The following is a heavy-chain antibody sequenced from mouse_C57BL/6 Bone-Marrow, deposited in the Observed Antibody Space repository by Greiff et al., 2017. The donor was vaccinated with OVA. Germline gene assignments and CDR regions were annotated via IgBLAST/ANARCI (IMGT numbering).Heavy chain of an antibody. CDR3: TPYLAEGAY. J-gene: IGHJ3*01. CDR1: GFNIKDDY. Sequence: EVMLVESGAELVRPGASVKLSCTASGFNIKDDYMHWVKQRPEPGLEWIGWVDPENGDTDSASTFQGKATITADTSSNTAYLQLSSLTSEDTAVYYCTPYLAEGAYWGQGTLVTVSA. V-gene: IGHV14-4*01. CDR2: VDPENGDT.